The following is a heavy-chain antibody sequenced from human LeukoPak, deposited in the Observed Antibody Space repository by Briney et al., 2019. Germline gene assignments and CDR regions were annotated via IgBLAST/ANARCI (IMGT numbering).Heavy chain of an antibody. J-gene: IGHJ4*02. Sequence: GGSLRLSCAASGFTFSTYGMSWVRQAPGQGLEWVSGISGSGESTYYAHTVKGRFTITRDNSKSTLCLQINSLRAEATAVYYCAKALHSSSWAASDYWGQGTPVTVSS. CDR3: AKALHSSSWAASDY. V-gene: IGHV3-23*01. CDR1: GFTFSTYG. D-gene: IGHD6-13*01. CDR2: ISGSGEST.